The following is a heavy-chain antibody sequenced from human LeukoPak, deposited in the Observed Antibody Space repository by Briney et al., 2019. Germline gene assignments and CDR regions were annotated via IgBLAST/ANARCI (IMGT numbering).Heavy chain of an antibody. Sequence: SVKVSCKASGGTFSSYAISWVRQAPGQGLEWMGGIIPIFGTANYAQKFQGRVTITADKSTSTAYMELSSLRSEDTAVYYCARGYCSSTSCYRDYYYYYYMDVWGKGTTVTVSS. CDR2: IIPIFGTA. J-gene: IGHJ6*03. V-gene: IGHV1-69*06. D-gene: IGHD2-2*01. CDR3: ARGYCSSTSCYRDYYYYYYMDV. CDR1: GGTFSSYA.